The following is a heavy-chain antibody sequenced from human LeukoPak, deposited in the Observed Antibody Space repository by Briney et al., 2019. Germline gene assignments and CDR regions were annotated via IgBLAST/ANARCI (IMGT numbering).Heavy chain of an antibody. CDR3: AREGCSSTSCLGWFDP. V-gene: IGHV1-2*02. Sequence: ASVKVSCKASGYTFTGYYMHWVRQAPGQGLEWMGWINPNSGGTNYAQKFQGRVTMTRDTSISTAYMELSRLRSDDTAVYYCAREGCSSTSCLGWFDPWGQGTLVTVSS. D-gene: IGHD2-2*01. CDR1: GYTFTGYY. J-gene: IGHJ5*02. CDR2: INPNSGGT.